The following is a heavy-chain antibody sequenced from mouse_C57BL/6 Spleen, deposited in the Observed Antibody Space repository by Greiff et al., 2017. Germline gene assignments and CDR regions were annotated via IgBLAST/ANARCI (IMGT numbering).Heavy chain of an antibody. J-gene: IGHJ2*01. Sequence: VQLQQSVAELVRPGASVKLSCTASGFNIKNIYMHWVKQRPEQGLEWIGRIDPANGNTKYAPKFQGKATITADTSSNTAYLQLSSLTSEDTAIYYCAREGTGTRDFDYWGQGTTLTVSS. CDR2: IDPANGNT. D-gene: IGHD4-1*01. V-gene: IGHV14-3*01. CDR3: AREGTGTRDFDY. CDR1: GFNIKNIY.